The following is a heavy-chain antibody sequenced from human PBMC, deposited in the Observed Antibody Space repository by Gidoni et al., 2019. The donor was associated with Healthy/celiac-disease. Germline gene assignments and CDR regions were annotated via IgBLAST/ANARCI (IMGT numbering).Heavy chain of an antibody. CDR2: IRSKAYGGTT. J-gene: IGHJ4*02. V-gene: IGHV3-49*04. Sequence: EVQLVASGGGLVQPGRSLRLSCTASGFTFGDYAMSWVRQAPGKGLEWVGFIRSKAYGGTTEYAASVKGRFTISRDDSKSIAYLQMNSLKTEDTAVYYCTRDPITMVRGVIIRDYWGQGTLVTVSS. CDR3: TRDPITMVRGVIIRDY. D-gene: IGHD3-10*01. CDR1: GFTFGDYA.